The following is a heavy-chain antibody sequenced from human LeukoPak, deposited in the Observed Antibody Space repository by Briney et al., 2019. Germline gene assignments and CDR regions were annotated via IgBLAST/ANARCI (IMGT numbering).Heavy chain of an antibody. D-gene: IGHD3-3*01. V-gene: IGHV3-23*01. J-gene: IGHJ5*02. CDR2: ISGSGGST. CDR1: GFTFSSYA. CDR3: ARKEGYYDFWSGQGIWNWFDP. Sequence: PGGSLRLSCAASGFTFSSYAMSWVRQAPGKGLEWVSAISGSGGSTYYADSVKGRFTISRDNSKNTLYLQMNSLRAEDTAVYYCARKEGYYDFWSGQGIWNWFDPWGQGTLVTVSS.